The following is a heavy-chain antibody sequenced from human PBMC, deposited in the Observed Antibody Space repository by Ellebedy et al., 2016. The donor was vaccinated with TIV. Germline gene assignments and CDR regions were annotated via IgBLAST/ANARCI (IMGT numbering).Heavy chain of an antibody. J-gene: IGHJ3*01. CDR2: INDSGTA. V-gene: IGHV4-34*01. D-gene: IGHD4-17*01. CDR3: ARHQWHYGADV. CDR1: GDSSSGYF. Sequence: SETLSLXXAVSGDSSSGYFWSWIRQSPGRGLEWIGEINDSGTARYSPSFKSRVTISGDTAKKQVSLHLTSVAAADTAVYYCARHQWHYGADVWGQGTMVTVSS.